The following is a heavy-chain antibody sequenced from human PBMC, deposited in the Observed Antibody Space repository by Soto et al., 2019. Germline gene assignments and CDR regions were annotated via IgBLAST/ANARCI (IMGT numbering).Heavy chain of an antibody. V-gene: IGHV4-39*01. CDR1: GGSISSSSYY. CDR2: IYYSGST. Sequence: SETLSLTCTVSGGSISSSSYYWGWIRQPPGKGLEWIGSIYYSGSTYYNPSLKSRVTISVDTSKNQFSLKLSSVTAADTAVYYCRAVILWFGAKSSDYWGQGTLVTVSS. J-gene: IGHJ4*02. D-gene: IGHD3-10*01. CDR3: RAVILWFGAKSSDY.